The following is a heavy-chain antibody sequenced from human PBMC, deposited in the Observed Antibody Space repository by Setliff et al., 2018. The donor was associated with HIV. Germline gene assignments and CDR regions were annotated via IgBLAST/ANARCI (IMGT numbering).Heavy chain of an antibody. D-gene: IGHD3-22*01. J-gene: IGHJ4*02. CDR3: ARGPGYNDSSGYYLYYFDY. V-gene: IGHV4-31*03. CDR2: IYYSGST. CDR1: GGSISSGGYY. Sequence: PSETLSLTCTVSGGSISSGGYYWSWIRQHPGKGLEWIGYIYYSGSTYYNPSLKSRVTNSVDTSKNQFSLKLSSVTAADTAVYYCARGPGYNDSSGYYLYYFDYWGQGILVTVSS.